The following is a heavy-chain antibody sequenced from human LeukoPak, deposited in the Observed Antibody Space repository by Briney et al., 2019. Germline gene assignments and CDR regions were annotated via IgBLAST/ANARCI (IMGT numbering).Heavy chain of an antibody. J-gene: IGHJ5*02. D-gene: IGHD2/OR15-2a*01. CDR2: TYYSGST. Sequence: PSETLSLTCTVSGGSVRSYYWGWIRQPPGKGLEWIGSTYYSGSTYYNPSLKSRVTISVDTSKNQFSLKLSSVTAAGTAVYYCARRANTWFDPWGQGTLVTVSS. V-gene: IGHV4-39*01. CDR3: ARRANTWFDP. CDR1: GGSVRSYY.